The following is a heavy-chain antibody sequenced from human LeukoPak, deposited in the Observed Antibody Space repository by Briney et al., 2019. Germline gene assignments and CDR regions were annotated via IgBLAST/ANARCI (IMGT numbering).Heavy chain of an antibody. Sequence: SETLSLTCAVYGGSFSGYYRSWIRQPPGKGLEWIGEINHSGSTNYNPSLKSRVTISVDTSKNQFSLKLSSVTAADTAVYYCARYSTPRRYYFDYWGQGTLVTVSS. CDR1: GGSFSGYY. D-gene: IGHD4-11*01. J-gene: IGHJ4*02. V-gene: IGHV4-34*01. CDR2: INHSGST. CDR3: ARYSTPRRYYFDY.